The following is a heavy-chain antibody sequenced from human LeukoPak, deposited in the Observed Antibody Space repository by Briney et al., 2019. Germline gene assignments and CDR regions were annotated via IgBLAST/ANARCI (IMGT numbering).Heavy chain of an antibody. D-gene: IGHD4-11*01. CDR3: ARGHDYGNYGY. V-gene: IGHV4-59*01. Sequence: SETLSLTCTVSGGSISGYYWSWIRQPPGKGLEWIGYSYYSGSTNYNPSLKSRVTISVDTSKNQFCLKLSSVTAADTAVYYCARGHDYGNYGYWGQGTLVTVSS. CDR2: SYYSGST. CDR1: GGSISGYY. J-gene: IGHJ4*02.